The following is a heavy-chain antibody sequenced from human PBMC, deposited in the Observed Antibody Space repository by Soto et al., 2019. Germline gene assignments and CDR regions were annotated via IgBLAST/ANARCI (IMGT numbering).Heavy chain of an antibody. V-gene: IGHV3-48*03. CDR1: GFTFSSYE. Sequence: GVSLRLSCAGSGFTFSSYEMNWVRQAPGQGLEWVSYISDSGGTVYYADSVKGRFTVSRDNAQNSVYLQMNSLRTEDTAVYYCARDLLHYDFWSGYSAYFYYGMDVWGPGTTVTVSS. CDR3: ARDLLHYDFWSGYSAYFYYGMDV. J-gene: IGHJ6*02. CDR2: ISDSGGTV. D-gene: IGHD3-3*01.